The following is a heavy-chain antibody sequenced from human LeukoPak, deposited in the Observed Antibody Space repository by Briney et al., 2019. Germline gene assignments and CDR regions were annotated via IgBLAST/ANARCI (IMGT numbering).Heavy chain of an antibody. V-gene: IGHV3-9*01. Sequence: PGRSLRLSCAASGFTFDDYAMHWVRQAPGKGLEWVSGISWNSGSIGYADSVKGRFTISRDNAKNSLYLQMNSLRAEDTALYYCAKDLYSSSSGFDYWGQGTPVTVSS. CDR2: ISWNSGSI. D-gene: IGHD6-6*01. CDR1: GFTFDDYA. CDR3: AKDLYSSSSGFDY. J-gene: IGHJ4*02.